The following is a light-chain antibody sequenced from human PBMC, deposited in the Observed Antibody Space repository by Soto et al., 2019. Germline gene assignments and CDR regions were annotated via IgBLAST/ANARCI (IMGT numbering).Light chain of an antibody. J-gene: IGLJ2*01. CDR1: SSDVGGYNY. V-gene: IGLV2-14*01. CDR3: SSYTSSSTVV. Sequence: QSALTQPASVSGSPGQSITISCTGTSSDVGGYNYVSWYQQHTGKAPKLMIYEVSNRPSGVSNRFSGSKSGNTASLTISGLQAEDEADYYCSSYTSSSTVVFGGGTKLT. CDR2: EVS.